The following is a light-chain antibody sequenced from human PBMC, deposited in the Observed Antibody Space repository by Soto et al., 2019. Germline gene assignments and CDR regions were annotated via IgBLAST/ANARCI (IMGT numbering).Light chain of an antibody. Sequence: EIVMTQSPDTLSLSPGQIATLSFSASVSVMTDLAWYQQKPGQAPRLLIYGASTRAAGVPVRFSGSGSGSEFTLTIDTLQSEDFAVYYCQQYHNWLPITFGQGTRLEIK. CDR1: VSVMTD. V-gene: IGKV3-15*01. J-gene: IGKJ5*01. CDR3: QQYHNWLPIT. CDR2: GAS.